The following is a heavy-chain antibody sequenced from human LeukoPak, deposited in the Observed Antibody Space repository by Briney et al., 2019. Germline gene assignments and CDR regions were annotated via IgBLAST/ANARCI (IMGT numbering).Heavy chain of an antibody. V-gene: IGHV3-74*01. Sequence: PGGSLRLSCAASGFTFSSYWMHWVRQAPGKGLVWVSRINSDGSSTSYADSVKGRFTISRDNAKNTLYLHMNSLRAEDTAVYYCARGVGYCSSTSCYWWFDPWGQGTLVTVSS. CDR3: ARGVGYCSSTSCYWWFDP. CDR1: GFTFSSYW. J-gene: IGHJ5*02. CDR2: INSDGSST. D-gene: IGHD2-2*01.